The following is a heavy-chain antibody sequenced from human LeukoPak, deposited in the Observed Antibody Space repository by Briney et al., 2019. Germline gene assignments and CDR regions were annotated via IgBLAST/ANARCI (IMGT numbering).Heavy chain of an antibody. CDR1: GGSISGWY. J-gene: IGHJ4*02. CDR3: ARLSSSWYPLPDY. CDR2: IYYSGST. V-gene: IGHV4-59*01. D-gene: IGHD6-13*01. Sequence: SETLSLTCAVSGGSISGWYWSWIRQPPGKGLEWIGYIYYSGSTNYNPSLKSRVTISVDTSKNQFSLKLSSVTAADTAVYYCARLSSSWYPLPDYWGQGTLVTVSS.